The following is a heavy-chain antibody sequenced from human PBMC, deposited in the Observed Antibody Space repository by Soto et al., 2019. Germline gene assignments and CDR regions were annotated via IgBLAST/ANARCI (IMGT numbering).Heavy chain of an antibody. Sequence: QVHLVQSGAEVKKPGASVNVSCKTSGYTFTRNGISWVRQAPGQGLEWMGWISPNSGNTRYAQKLQDRVIMTTDTSPSTAYMELRSLSSDDTAVYYCVKDRDSNSWPSRDVWGPGTTVTVSS. CDR3: VKDRDSNSWPSRDV. CDR2: ISPNSGNT. J-gene: IGHJ6*02. CDR1: GYTFTRNG. V-gene: IGHV1-18*01. D-gene: IGHD3-22*01.